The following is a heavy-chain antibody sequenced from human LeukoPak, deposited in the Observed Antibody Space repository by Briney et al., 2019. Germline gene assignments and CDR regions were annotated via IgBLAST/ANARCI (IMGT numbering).Heavy chain of an antibody. CDR3: ARDYFGDGPYYYDSSGSVDY. V-gene: IGHV3-21*01. D-gene: IGHD3-22*01. CDR2: ITSSSSYI. Sequence: GGSLRLSCAASGFTFSSYSMNWVRQAPGKGLEWVSSITSSSSYIYYADSVKGRFTISRDNAKNSLYLQMNSLRAEDTAVYYCARDYFGDGPYYYDSSGSVDYWGQGTLVTVSS. J-gene: IGHJ4*02. CDR1: GFTFSSYS.